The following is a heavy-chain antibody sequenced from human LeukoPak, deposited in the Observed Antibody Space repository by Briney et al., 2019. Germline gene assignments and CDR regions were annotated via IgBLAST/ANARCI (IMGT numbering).Heavy chain of an antibody. V-gene: IGHV6-1*01. CDR2: TYYRSRWYF. J-gene: IGHJ4*02. Sequence: SQTLSLTCAISVDSVSINSAACNWIRQSPSRGLEWLGRTYYRSRWYFDYAVSVKSRISINPETSKNQFSLQLNSVTPEDTAVYFCARGLYGEWDYWGQGTLVTVSS. CDR1: VDSVSINSAA. D-gene: IGHD4-17*01. CDR3: ARGLYGEWDY.